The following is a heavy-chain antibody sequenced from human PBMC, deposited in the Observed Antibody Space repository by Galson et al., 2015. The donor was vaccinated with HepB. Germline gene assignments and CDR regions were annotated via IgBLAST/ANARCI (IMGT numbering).Heavy chain of an antibody. Sequence: SLRLSCAASGFTFSSYAMHWVRQAPGKGLEWVAVISYDGSNKYYADSVKGRFTISRDNSKNTLYLQMNSLRAEDTAVYYCARWVVAAPFDYWGQGTLVTVSS. CDR1: GFTFSSYA. J-gene: IGHJ4*02. V-gene: IGHV3-30-3*01. D-gene: IGHD2-15*01. CDR2: ISYDGSNK. CDR3: ARWVVAAPFDY.